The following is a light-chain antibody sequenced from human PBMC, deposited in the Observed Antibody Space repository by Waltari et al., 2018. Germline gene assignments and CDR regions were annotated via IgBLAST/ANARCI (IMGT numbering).Light chain of an antibody. Sequence: SYGLTQPPSVSVSPGPTAKNNRSGDVLPRQYAAWYRHRPGQAPIMLIYKTSERPSGIPERFSGSSSGTTVTLTISGVQAEDDGDYFCQSTDTNSGTRVFGSGTKVNVL. CDR1: VLPRQY. J-gene: IGLJ1*01. CDR3: QSTDTNSGTRV. V-gene: IGLV3-25*03. CDR2: KTS.